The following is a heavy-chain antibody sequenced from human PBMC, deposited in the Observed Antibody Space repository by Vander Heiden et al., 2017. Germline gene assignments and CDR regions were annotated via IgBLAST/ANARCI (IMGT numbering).Heavy chain of an antibody. J-gene: IGHJ4*02. CDR1: GFKFPYAW. Sequence: EVKLVESGGSLVKPGGSLSLSCAGPGFKFPYAWMSWVRQPPGKGLEWVGRIEGKSGGGTTDYAAPVKGRFTISREDTKNMLYLQMGSLKTEDTAMYYCSTDYALYNNSAYFVPWGQGTLVTVSS. V-gene: IGHV3-15*04. CDR3: STDYALYNNSAYFVP. D-gene: IGHD3-22*01. CDR2: IEGKSGGGTT.